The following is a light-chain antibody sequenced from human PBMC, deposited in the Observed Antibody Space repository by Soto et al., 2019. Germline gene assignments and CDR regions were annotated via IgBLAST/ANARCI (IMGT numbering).Light chain of an antibody. V-gene: IGKV3D-15*01. CDR1: QSVYNN. J-gene: IGKJ5*01. CDR2: GAS. CDR3: QQYESLPLT. Sequence: EIVMTQSPATLSVSPGERATLSCRASQSVYNNLAWYQQKPGQAPRLLIYGASSRATGIADRFSGSGSGTGFTFTISSLQPEDFATYYCQQYESLPLTFGQGTRLEI.